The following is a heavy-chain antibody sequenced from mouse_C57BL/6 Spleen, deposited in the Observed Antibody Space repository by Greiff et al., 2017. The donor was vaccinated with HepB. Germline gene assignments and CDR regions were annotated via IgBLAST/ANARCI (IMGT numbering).Heavy chain of an antibody. CDR1: GYAFSSSW. J-gene: IGHJ2*01. CDR2: IYPGDGDT. D-gene: IGHD1-1*01. Sequence: QVQLQQPGPELVKPGASVKISCKASGYAFSSSWMNWVKQRPGKGLEWIGRIYPGDGDTNYNGKFKGKATLTADKSSSTAYMQLSSLTSEDSAVYFCARPYYPFDYWGQGTTLTVSS. V-gene: IGHV1-82*01. CDR3: ARPYYPFDY.